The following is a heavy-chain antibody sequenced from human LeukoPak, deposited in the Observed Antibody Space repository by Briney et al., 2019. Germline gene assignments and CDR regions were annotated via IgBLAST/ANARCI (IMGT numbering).Heavy chain of an antibody. CDR1: GYSISSGYY. J-gene: IGHJ4*02. Sequence: PSETLSLTCTVSGYSISSGYYWGWIRQPPGKGLEWIGSIYHSGSTYYNPSLKSRVTISVDTSKNQFSLKLSSVTAADTAVYYCARVGDYYDSSGVRIDYWGQGTLVTVSS. D-gene: IGHD3-22*01. CDR3: ARVGDYYDSSGVRIDY. V-gene: IGHV4-38-2*02. CDR2: IYHSGST.